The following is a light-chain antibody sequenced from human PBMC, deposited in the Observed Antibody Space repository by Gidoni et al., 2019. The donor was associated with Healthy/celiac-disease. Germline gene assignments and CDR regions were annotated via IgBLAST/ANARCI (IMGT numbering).Light chain of an antibody. CDR3: QQYDNLPA. Sequence: DIQITQSPSSLSASVGDRVTITCQASHDISNYLNWYQQKPGKAPKHLIYDASNLETGVPSRFSGSGSGTDFTSTISSLQPEDIATYYCQQYDNLPAFGPGTKVDIK. CDR1: HDISNY. J-gene: IGKJ3*01. CDR2: DAS. V-gene: IGKV1-33*01.